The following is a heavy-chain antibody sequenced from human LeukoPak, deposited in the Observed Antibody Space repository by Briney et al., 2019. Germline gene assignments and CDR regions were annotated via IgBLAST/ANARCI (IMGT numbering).Heavy chain of an antibody. V-gene: IGHV3-53*04. CDR2: IYSGGST. Sequence: GGSLRLSCAASGFTVSSNYLSWVRQAPGKGLEWVSVIYSGGSTYYADSVKGRFTISRHNSKNTLYLQMNSLRAEDTAVYYCARGGGTTLYYYGMDVWGQGTTVTVSS. CDR1: GFTVSSNY. D-gene: IGHD1-1*01. CDR3: ARGGGTTLYYYGMDV. J-gene: IGHJ6*02.